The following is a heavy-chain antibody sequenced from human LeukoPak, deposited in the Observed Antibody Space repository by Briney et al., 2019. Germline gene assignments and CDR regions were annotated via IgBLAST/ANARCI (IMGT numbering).Heavy chain of an antibody. J-gene: IGHJ6*04. D-gene: IGHD3-3*01. CDR1: GFTFSSYW. V-gene: IGHV3-7*01. Sequence: GGSLTLSCAASGFTFSSYWMSWVRQAPGKGLEWVANIKQDGSEKYYVDSVRGRFTISRDNAKNSLYLQMNSLRAEDTAVYYCARDLGYDFWSGYYTAGVDVWGKGTTVTVSS. CDR2: IKQDGSEK. CDR3: ARDLGYDFWSGYYTAGVDV.